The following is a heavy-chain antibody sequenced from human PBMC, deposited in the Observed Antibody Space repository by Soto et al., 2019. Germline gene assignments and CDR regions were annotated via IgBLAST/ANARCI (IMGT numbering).Heavy chain of an antibody. V-gene: IGHV1-69*01. J-gene: IGHJ5*02. CDR3: ARLGERSWFDP. D-gene: IGHD3-10*01. CDR2: IVPMFGTP. Sequence: QVQLVQSGTEVRKPGSSVKVSCRASGDTFSSYATSWVRQAPGQGLEWMGDIVPMFGTPNIAQKFQGRVTISADESTSTAYMELSSLKSEDRAGYYCARLGERSWFDPWGQGTLITVSS. CDR1: GDTFSSYA.